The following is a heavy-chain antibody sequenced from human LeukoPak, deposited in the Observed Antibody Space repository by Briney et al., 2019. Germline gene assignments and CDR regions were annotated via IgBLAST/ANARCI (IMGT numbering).Heavy chain of an antibody. CDR1: GYTFTGYY. J-gene: IGHJ6*02. V-gene: IGHV1-2*02. D-gene: IGHD2-2*02. Sequence: GASVKVSCKASGYTFTGYYMHWVRQAHGQGLEWMGWINPNSGGTNYAQKFQGRVTMTRDTSISTAYMELSRLRSDDTAVYYCARAGYCSSTSCYTPPSYYGMDVWGQGTTVTVSS. CDR3: ARAGYCSSTSCYTPPSYYGMDV. CDR2: INPNSGGT.